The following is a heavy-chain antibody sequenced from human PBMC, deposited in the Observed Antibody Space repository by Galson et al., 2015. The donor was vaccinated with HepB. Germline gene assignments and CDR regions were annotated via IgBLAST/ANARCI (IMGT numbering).Heavy chain of an antibody. D-gene: IGHD6-13*01. CDR1: GFTLSSNG. V-gene: IGHV3-30*02. Sequence: SLRLSCAASGFTLSSNGMHWVRQAPGKGLEWVAFIPYDGNNKYYADSVKGRFAISRDNSKNTLFLQMNSLRPEDTAVYYCAKAAGSSSTNLFDPWGQGTLVTVSS. J-gene: IGHJ5*02. CDR2: IPYDGNNK. CDR3: AKAAGSSSTNLFDP.